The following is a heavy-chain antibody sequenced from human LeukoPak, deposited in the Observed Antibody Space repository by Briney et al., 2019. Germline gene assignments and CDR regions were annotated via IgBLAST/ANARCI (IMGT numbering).Heavy chain of an antibody. J-gene: IGHJ6*02. CDR3: ARDRWELLSNSYHYCGLDV. D-gene: IGHD2-15*01. Sequence: GGSLRLSCTASGLTFGDYAMSWFRQAPGKGLEWVGFIASKIHGGTIEYAASVKGRFTISRDDSKSIAYLQMNSLRAEDTAVYYCARDRWELLSNSYHYCGLDVWGQGTTVTVSS. CDR2: IASKIHGGTI. CDR1: GLTFGDYA. V-gene: IGHV3-49*03.